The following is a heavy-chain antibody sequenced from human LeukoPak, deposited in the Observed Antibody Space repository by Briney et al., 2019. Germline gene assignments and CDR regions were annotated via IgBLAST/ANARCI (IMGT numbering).Heavy chain of an antibody. J-gene: IGHJ6*02. D-gene: IGHD2-2*02. V-gene: IGHV1-2*02. CDR3: ARAERCSSTSCYKPYYYGMDV. Sequence: GASVKVSCKASGYTFTGYYMHWVRQAPGQGLEWMGWINPNSGGTNYAQKFQGRVTMTRDTSISTACMELSRLRSDDTAVYYCARAERCSSTSCYKPYYYGMDVWGQGTTVTVSS. CDR2: INPNSGGT. CDR1: GYTFTGYY.